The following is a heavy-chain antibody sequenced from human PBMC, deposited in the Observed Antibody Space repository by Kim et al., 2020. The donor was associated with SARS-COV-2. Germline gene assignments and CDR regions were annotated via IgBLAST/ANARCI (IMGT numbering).Heavy chain of an antibody. CDR1: GFTFSSYE. V-gene: IGHV3-48*03. CDR3: ASGGVIVIFAFDI. Sequence: GGSLRLSCAASGFTFSSYEMNWVRQAPGKGLEWVSYISSSGSTIYYADSVKGRFTISRDNAKNSLYLQMNSLRAEDTAVYYCASGGVIVIFAFDIWGQGTMVTVSS. D-gene: IGHD3-16*02. CDR2: ISSSGSTI. J-gene: IGHJ3*02.